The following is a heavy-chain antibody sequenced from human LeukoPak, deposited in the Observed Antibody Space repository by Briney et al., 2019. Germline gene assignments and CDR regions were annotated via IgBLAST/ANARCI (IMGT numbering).Heavy chain of an antibody. V-gene: IGHV1-18*01. D-gene: IGHD4-17*01. CDR2: ISAYNGNT. CDR1: GYTFTSYG. J-gene: IGHJ3*02. CDR3: ARGLTKNYGDYDAFDI. Sequence: WASVKVSCKASGYTFTSYGISWVRQAPGQGLEWMGWISAYNGNTNYAQKFQGRVTMTRDTSTSTVYMELSSLRSEDTAVYYCARGLTKNYGDYDAFDIWGQGTMVTVSS.